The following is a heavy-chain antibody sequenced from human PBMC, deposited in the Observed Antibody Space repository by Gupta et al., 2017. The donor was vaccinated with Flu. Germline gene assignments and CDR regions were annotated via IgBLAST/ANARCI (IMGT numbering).Heavy chain of an antibody. Sequence: EVQLVESGGGLVKPGGSLRLSCAASGFTFISYSMNWVRQAPGKGLEWVSSISSSSSYIYYADSVKGRFTISRDNAKNSLYLQMNSLRAEDTAVYYCARQLLIAAAYYYYGMDVWGQGTTVTVSS. CDR3: ARQLLIAAAYYYYGMDV. V-gene: IGHV3-21*01. J-gene: IGHJ6*02. CDR2: ISSSSSYI. CDR1: GFTFISYS. D-gene: IGHD6-25*01.